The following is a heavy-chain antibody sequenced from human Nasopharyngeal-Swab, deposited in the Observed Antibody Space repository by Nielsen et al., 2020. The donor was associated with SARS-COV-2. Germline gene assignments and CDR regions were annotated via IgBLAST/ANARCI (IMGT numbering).Heavy chain of an antibody. V-gene: IGHV1-3*01. Sequence: ASVKVSCKASGYTFTSYAMHWVRQAPAQRLEWMGWINAGNGNTKYSQKFQGRVTITRDTSASTAYMELSSLRSEDTAVYYCARDLWQLVRPSNWFDPWGQGTLVTVSS. CDR2: INAGNGNT. J-gene: IGHJ5*02. CDR3: ARDLWQLVRPSNWFDP. D-gene: IGHD6-6*01. CDR1: GYTFTSYA.